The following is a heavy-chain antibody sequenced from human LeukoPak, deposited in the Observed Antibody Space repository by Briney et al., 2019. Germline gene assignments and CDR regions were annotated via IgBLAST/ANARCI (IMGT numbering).Heavy chain of an antibody. CDR3: GRSGDTRTNWSGGSCYSGD. Sequence: WASVKVSCQASGYTFTGYYMHWVRQAAGQGLAWMGWINPYSGGPNYAHKLQGRVTMTRDTSISTAYLELSRLRSDESAVVFCGRSGDTRTNWSGGSCYSGDWGQGTLVTVSS. V-gene: IGHV1-2*02. CDR2: INPYSGGP. J-gene: IGHJ4*02. CDR1: GYTFTGYY. D-gene: IGHD2-15*01.